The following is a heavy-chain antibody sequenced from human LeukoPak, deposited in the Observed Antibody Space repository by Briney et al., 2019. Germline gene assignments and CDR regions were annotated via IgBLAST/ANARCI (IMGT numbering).Heavy chain of an antibody. V-gene: IGHV1-2*02. CDR3: ARDRAVAAKNWFDP. CDR2: INPNSGGT. Sequence: GASVKVSCKASGYTFTGYYMHWVRQAPGQGLEWMGWINPNSGGTNYAQKFQGRVTMTRGTSISTAYMELSRLRSDDTAVYYCARDRAVAAKNWFDPWGQGTLVTVSS. J-gene: IGHJ5*02. CDR1: GYTFTGYY. D-gene: IGHD2-15*01.